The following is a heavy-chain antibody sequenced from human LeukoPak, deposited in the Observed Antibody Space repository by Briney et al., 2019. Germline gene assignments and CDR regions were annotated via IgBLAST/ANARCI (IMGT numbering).Heavy chain of an antibody. CDR1: GFTFSNYA. D-gene: IGHD1-26*01. Sequence: GGSLRLSCATSGFTFSNYAMHWVRQATGKGLEWVSAIGTAGDTFYPGSVKGRFTISRENAKNSLCLQMNSLRAEDTAVYYCVRQQTPHGNFDYWGQGTLVTVSS. CDR3: VRQQTPHGNFDY. V-gene: IGHV3-13*01. CDR2: IGTAGDT. J-gene: IGHJ4*02.